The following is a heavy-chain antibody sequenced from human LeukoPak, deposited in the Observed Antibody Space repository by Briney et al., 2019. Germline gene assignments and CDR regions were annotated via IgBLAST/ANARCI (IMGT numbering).Heavy chain of an antibody. Sequence: GGSLRLSCAASGFTFSSYAMHWVRQAPGKGLEWVAVISYDGSNKYYADSVKGRFTISRDNSKNTLYLQMNSLRAEDTAVYYCARAGGDYRYYYYYYMDVWGKGTTVTVSS. J-gene: IGHJ6*03. D-gene: IGHD4-17*01. CDR1: GFTFSSYA. CDR2: ISYDGSNK. V-gene: IGHV3-30*01. CDR3: ARAGGDYRYYYYYYMDV.